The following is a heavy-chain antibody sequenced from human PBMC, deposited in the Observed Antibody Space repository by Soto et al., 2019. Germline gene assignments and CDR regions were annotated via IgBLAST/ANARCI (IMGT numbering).Heavy chain of an antibody. V-gene: IGHV1-69*06. Sequence: QVQLVQSGAEVKKPGSSVKVSCKASGGTFSSYAISWVRQAPGQGLEWMGGIIPIFGTANYAQKFQGRVTITADKSTSTAYMELNSLRSEDTAVYYCARDPEYYYDSSGYYFDYWGQGTLVTVSS. CDR1: GGTFSSYA. CDR3: ARDPEYYYDSSGYYFDY. J-gene: IGHJ4*02. CDR2: IIPIFGTA. D-gene: IGHD3-22*01.